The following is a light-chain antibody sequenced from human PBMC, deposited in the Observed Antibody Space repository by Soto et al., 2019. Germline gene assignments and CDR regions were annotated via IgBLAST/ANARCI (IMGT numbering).Light chain of an antibody. CDR3: SSYAGSTLYV. V-gene: IGLV2-14*01. CDR2: EVS. J-gene: IGLJ1*01. Sequence: QSVLAQPASVSGSPGQSITISCTGTSSDVGGYNYVSWYQQHPGKAPKLMIYEVSNRPSGVSNRFSGSKSGNTASLTVSGLQAEDEADYYCSSYAGSTLYVFGTGTKVTV. CDR1: SSDVGGYNY.